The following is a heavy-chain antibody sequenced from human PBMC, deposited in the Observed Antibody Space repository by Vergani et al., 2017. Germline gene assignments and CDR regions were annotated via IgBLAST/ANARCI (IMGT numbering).Heavy chain of an antibody. CDR2: INPNSGGT. CDR3: ARDPDIVVVPAAIGAFDI. V-gene: IGHV1-2*02. D-gene: IGHD2-2*01. J-gene: IGHJ3*02. Sequence: QVQLVQSGAEVKKPGASVKVSCKASGYTFTGYYMHWVRQAPGQGLEWMGWINPNSGGTNYAQKFQGRVTMTRDTSISTAYMELSRLRSDDTAVYYCARDPDIVVVPAAIGAFDIWGQGTMVTVSS. CDR1: GYTFTGYY.